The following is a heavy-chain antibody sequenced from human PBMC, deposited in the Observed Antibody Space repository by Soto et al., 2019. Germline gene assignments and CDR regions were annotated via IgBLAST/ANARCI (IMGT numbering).Heavy chain of an antibody. J-gene: IGHJ3*02. Sequence: SQTLSLTCALSGDSVSSNSAAWNWIRQSPSRGLEWLGMTYYRSKWYNDYAVSVKGRITINPDTSKNQFSLQLSSVTPEDTAVYYCARSMIMVGGVIVTWAFDIWGQGTMVTVSS. CDR1: GDSVSSNSAA. CDR3: ARSMIMVGGVIVTWAFDI. V-gene: IGHV6-1*01. CDR2: TYYRSKWYN. D-gene: IGHD3-16*01.